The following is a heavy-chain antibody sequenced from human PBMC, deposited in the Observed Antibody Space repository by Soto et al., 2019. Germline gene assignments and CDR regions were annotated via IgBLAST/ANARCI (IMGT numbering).Heavy chain of an antibody. J-gene: IGHJ1*01. V-gene: IGHV1-46*01. D-gene: IGHD2-15*01. Sequence: QVQLVQSGAEVKKPGASVKVSCKTSGYIFTAYSMNWVRQAPGQGLEWMGVVNPSGGSAHYAQSFEGRVTLTRDKSTSKFYMELSSLRPEDTAVYYWAREENYRGGTCYSEYFHHWGQGTLVTDSS. CDR3: AREENYRGGTCYSEYFHH. CDR1: GYIFTAYS. CDR2: VNPSGGSA.